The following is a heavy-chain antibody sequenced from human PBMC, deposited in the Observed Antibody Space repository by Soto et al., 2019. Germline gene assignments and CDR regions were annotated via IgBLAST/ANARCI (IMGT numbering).Heavy chain of an antibody. D-gene: IGHD1-1*01. CDR1: GFTFSSYW. Sequence: EVHLEESGGGLVHPGGSLRLSCAASGFTFSSYWMNWVRQAPGKGLEWVANIDEDGSEYNDAESGRGRFTISRDNAKNTLYLQMNSLRAADTAVYYCARTGDGHHDFLDYWGQGILVSVSS. V-gene: IGHV3-7*01. J-gene: IGHJ4*02. CDR3: ARTGDGHHDFLDY. CDR2: IDEDGSEY.